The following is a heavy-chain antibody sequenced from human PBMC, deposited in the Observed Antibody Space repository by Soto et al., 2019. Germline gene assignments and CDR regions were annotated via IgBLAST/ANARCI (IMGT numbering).Heavy chain of an antibody. CDR3: GRRRRSGRPNWDVNV. CDR2: IFHSGNT. Sequence: QLQLQESGSGLVKPSQTLSLTCAVSGRSIPRGAYSWSSLRHPPETRLAWIGYIFHSGNTYYDPSLKSRVMMSVGGSQGHLCVELGSGTATRTAGYYWGRRRRSGRPNWDVNVWGGGTLVTVSS. CDR1: GRSIPRGAYS. J-gene: IGHJ2*01. V-gene: IGHV4-30-2*01. D-gene: IGHD1-26*01.